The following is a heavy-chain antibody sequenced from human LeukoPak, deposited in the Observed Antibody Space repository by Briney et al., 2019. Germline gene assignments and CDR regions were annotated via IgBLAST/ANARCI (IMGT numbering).Heavy chain of an antibody. CDR1: GGSFSGYY. V-gene: IGHV4-34*01. J-gene: IGHJ4*02. CDR2: INHSGST. D-gene: IGHD5-12*01. Sequence: SETLSLTCAVYGGSFSGYYWSWIRQPPGKELEWIGEINHSGSTNYHPSLNSRVTISVDTSKNQFSLKLSSVTAADTAVYYCASRDIVATMADYWGQGTLVTVSS. CDR3: ASRDIVATMADY.